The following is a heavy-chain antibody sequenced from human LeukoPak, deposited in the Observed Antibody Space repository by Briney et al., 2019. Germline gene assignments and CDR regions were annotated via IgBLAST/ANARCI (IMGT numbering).Heavy chain of an antibody. D-gene: IGHD6-13*01. V-gene: IGHV3-30*18. CDR1: GFTFSSYG. J-gene: IGHJ4*02. CDR2: ISYDGSNK. CDR3: AKRGISAAGTLFGIDY. Sequence: HSGGSLRLSCAASGFTFSSYGMHWVRQAPGKGLEWVAVISYDGSNKYYADSVKGRFTISRDNSKNTLYLQMNSLRAEDTAVYYYAKRGISAAGTLFGIDYWGQGTLVTVSS.